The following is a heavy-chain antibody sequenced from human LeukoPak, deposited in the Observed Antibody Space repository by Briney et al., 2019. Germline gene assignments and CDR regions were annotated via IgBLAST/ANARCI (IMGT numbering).Heavy chain of an antibody. D-gene: IGHD4-17*01. CDR2: IYYSGST. CDR3: ARSPFYYGVVVPHYFDY. J-gene: IGHJ4*02. CDR1: GGSISSYY. Sequence: KPSETLSLTCTVSGGSISSYYWSWIRQPPGKGLEWIGSIYYSGSTYYNPSLKSRVTISVDTSKNQFSLKLSSVTAADTAVYYCARSPFYYGVVVPHYFDYWGQGTLVTVSS. V-gene: IGHV4-39*07.